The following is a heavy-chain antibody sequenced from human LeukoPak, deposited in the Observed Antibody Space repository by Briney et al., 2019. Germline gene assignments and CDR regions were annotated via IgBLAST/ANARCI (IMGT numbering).Heavy chain of an antibody. D-gene: IGHD3-10*01. J-gene: IGHJ3*02. CDR3: AKGLWRRGGEDAFAI. CDR2: ISYDGSNK. V-gene: IGHV3-30*18. CDR1: GFTFSSYG. Sequence: AGGSLRLSCAASGFTFSSYGMHWVRQAPGKGLELVAVISYDGSNKYYADSVKGRFTISRDNSKNTLYLQMSSLRAEDTAVYYCAKGLWRRGGEDAFAIWGQGTMVTVSS.